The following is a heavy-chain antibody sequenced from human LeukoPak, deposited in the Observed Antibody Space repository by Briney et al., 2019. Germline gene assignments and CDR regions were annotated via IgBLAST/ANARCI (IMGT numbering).Heavy chain of an antibody. Sequence: GGSLRLSCAASGFIFSQYSMNWVRQAPGKGLEWVSAISHTSEYTYHADSVKGRFTISRDNSKNTLYLQMNSLRAEDTAMYYCANGSSAGRPYYFDYWGQGTLVTVSS. CDR1: GFIFSQYS. D-gene: IGHD3-22*01. CDR2: ISHTSEYT. CDR3: ANGSSAGRPYYFDY. V-gene: IGHV3-23*01. J-gene: IGHJ4*02.